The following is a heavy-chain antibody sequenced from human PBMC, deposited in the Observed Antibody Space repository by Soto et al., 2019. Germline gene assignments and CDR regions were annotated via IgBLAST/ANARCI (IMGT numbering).Heavy chain of an antibody. CDR2: ISYDGSNK. Sequence: PGGSLRLSCAASGFTFGSYGMHWVRQAPGKGLEWVAVISYDGSNKYYADSVKGRFTISRDNSKNTLYLQMNSLRAEDTAVYYCAKDEVPYCTNGVCYYFEYWGQGTLVTVSS. D-gene: IGHD2-8*01. J-gene: IGHJ4*02. CDR3: AKDEVPYCTNGVCYYFEY. V-gene: IGHV3-30*18. CDR1: GFTFGSYG.